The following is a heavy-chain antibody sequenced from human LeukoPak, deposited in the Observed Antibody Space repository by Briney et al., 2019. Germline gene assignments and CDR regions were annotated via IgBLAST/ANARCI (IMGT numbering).Heavy chain of an antibody. J-gene: IGHJ6*02. CDR2: IDHSGST. Sequence: PSETLSLTCAVYGGSFSGYYWSWIRQPPGKGLEWIGEIDHSGSTNYNPSLKSRVTISVDTSKNQFSLKLSSVTAADTAVYYCARGDTTVVEACCGMDVWGQGTTVTVSS. D-gene: IGHD4-23*01. V-gene: IGHV4-34*01. CDR1: GGSFSGYY. CDR3: ARGDTTVVEACCGMDV.